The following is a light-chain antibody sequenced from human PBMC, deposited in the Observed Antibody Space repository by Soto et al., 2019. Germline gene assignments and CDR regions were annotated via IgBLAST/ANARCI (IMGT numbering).Light chain of an antibody. CDR1: QSVSTNY. V-gene: IGKV3-20*01. J-gene: IGKJ3*01. Sequence: EIVLTQSPGTLSLSPGDRATLSCRASQSVSTNYLAWYQQKLGQAPRLLTYGASSRATGIPDRFSGSGSGTDFTLTISRLEPEDFAVYYCHQYGSTPFTFGPGTKVDIK. CDR2: GAS. CDR3: HQYGSTPFT.